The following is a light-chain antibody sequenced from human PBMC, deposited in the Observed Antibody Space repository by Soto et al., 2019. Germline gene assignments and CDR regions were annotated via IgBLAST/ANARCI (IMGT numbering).Light chain of an antibody. CDR3: MQALQTPVT. CDR1: QSLLHSNGYYY. CDR2: LGS. V-gene: IGKV2-28*01. J-gene: IGKJ5*01. Sequence: DIVMTQSPLSLSVIPGEPASISCRPSQSLLHSNGYYYLDWFLQRPGQSPQLLIFLGSHRASGVPDRFSGSESATEFILEISRVEAEDVGLYYCMQALQTPVTFGQGTRLDI.